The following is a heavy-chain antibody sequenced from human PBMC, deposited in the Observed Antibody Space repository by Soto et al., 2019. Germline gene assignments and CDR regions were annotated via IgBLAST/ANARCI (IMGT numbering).Heavy chain of an antibody. J-gene: IGHJ4*02. CDR3: ARVGLSDSSCYSGPYYFDY. V-gene: IGHV3-11*01. CDR2: ISSSGSTI. Sequence: GGSLRLSCAASGFTFSDYYMSWIRQAPGKGLEWVSYISSSGSTIYYADSVKGRFTISRDNAKNSLYLQMNSLRAEDTAVYYCARVGLSDSSCYSGPYYFDYWGPGTLFTVCS. CDR1: GFTFSDYY. D-gene: IGHD3-22*01.